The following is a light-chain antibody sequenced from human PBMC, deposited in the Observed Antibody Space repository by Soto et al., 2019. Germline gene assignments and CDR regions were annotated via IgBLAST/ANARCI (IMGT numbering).Light chain of an antibody. CDR3: CSYAGDTTFFV. CDR1: SSDVGSYYP. V-gene: IGLV2-23*02. CDR2: EVN. J-gene: IGLJ1*01. Sequence: QSVLTQPASMSGSPGQSITISCTGTSSDVGSYYPVSWFQQHPGKAPKLIIYEVNKRPSGVFDRFSGSKSGNTASLTISGLQAADEAEYYCCSYAGDTTFFVFGTGTKLTVL.